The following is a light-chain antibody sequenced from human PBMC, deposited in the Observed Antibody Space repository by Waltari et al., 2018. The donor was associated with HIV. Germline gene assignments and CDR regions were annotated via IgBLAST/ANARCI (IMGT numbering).Light chain of an antibody. CDR1: SSNIGSNY. CDR3: AAWDDSLSGPV. J-gene: IGLJ3*02. V-gene: IGLV1-47*01. CDR2: RSN. Sequence: QSVLPQPPSASGTPGQRVTISCSGNSSNIGSNYVYWYQQLPGTAPKLLIYRSNQRPSGVTDRFSGSKSGTSASLAISGLRSEDEADYYCAAWDDSLSGPVFGGGTKLTVL.